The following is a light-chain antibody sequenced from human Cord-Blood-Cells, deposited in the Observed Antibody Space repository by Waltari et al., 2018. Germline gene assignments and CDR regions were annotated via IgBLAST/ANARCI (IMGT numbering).Light chain of an antibody. J-gene: IGKJ3*01. CDR2: AAS. Sequence: DIQMTQSPCSLSASVGDRVSITCRASQSISSYLNWYQQKPGNAPKILIYAASSLQSGVPSRFSGSGSGTDFTLTISSLQPEDFATYYCQQSYSTPLTFGPGTKVDIK. CDR3: QQSYSTPLT. CDR1: QSISSY. V-gene: IGKV1-39*01.